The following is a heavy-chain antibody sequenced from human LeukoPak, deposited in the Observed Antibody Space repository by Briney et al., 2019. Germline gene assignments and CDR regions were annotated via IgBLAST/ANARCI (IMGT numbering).Heavy chain of an antibody. CDR3: AREDSSALRAFDI. CDR2: INPNSGGT. V-gene: IGHV1-2*02. CDR1: GYTFTGYY. Sequence: ASVKVSCKASGYTFTGYYMHWVRQAPAQGLEWMGWINPNSGGTNYAQKFQGRVTMTRDTSISTAYMELSRLRSDDTAVYYCAREDSSALRAFDIWGQGTMVTVSS. D-gene: IGHD3-22*01. J-gene: IGHJ3*02.